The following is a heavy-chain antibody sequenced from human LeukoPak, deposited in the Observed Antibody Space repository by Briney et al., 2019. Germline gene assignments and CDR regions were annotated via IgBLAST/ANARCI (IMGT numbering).Heavy chain of an antibody. Sequence: GGSLRLSCAASGFTFSSYAMHWVRQAPGKGLEWVAVISYDGSNKYYADSVKGRFTISRDNSKNTLYLQMNSLRAEDTAVYYCAKTYYYDSSGLVWGQGTLVTVSS. V-gene: IGHV3-30*18. J-gene: IGHJ4*02. CDR1: GFTFSSYA. D-gene: IGHD3-22*01. CDR3: AKTYYYDSSGLV. CDR2: ISYDGSNK.